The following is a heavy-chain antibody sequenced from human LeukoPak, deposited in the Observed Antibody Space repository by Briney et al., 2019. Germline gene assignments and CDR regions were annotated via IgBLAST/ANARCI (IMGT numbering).Heavy chain of an antibody. CDR2: IYYSGSN. D-gene: IGHD6-19*01. CDR3: ATVASGWYPDY. CDR1: VGSISSGSYY. V-gene: IGHV4-61*10. Sequence: PSETLSLTCTVSVGSISSGSYYWSWIRQPAGKGLEWIGYIYYSGSNNYNPSLKSRVTISLDTSQNQFSLKLHSVTAADTAVYYCATVASGWYPDYWGQGALVTVAS. J-gene: IGHJ4*02.